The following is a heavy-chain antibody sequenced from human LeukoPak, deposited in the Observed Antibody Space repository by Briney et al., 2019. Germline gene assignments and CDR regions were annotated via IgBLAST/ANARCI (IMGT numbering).Heavy chain of an antibody. Sequence: SVKVSCKASGFTFTSSAMQWVRQARAQRLEGIGWIVVGSGNTNYAQKFQERVTITRDMSTSTACMELSSLRSEVTALYYCAEDLGSMVGRVNQPDWYFVLWVRGRIATVSS. D-gene: IGHD3-10*01. CDR1: GFTFTSSA. CDR3: AEDLGSMVGRVNQPDWYFVL. V-gene: IGHV1-58*02. CDR2: IVVGSGNT. J-gene: IGHJ2*01.